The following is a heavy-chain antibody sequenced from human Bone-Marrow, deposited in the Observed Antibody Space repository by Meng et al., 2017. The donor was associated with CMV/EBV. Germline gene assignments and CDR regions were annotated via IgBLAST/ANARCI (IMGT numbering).Heavy chain of an antibody. J-gene: IGHJ4*02. V-gene: IGHV3-7*01. Sequence: GESLKISCAASGFTFNYYTMHWVRQAPGKGLEWVANIEGEGRQKNYVDSVKGRFTISRDNANQSVHLQMNSLRVEDTAVYYCARANNLDSWGQGTLVTVSS. CDR1: GFTFNYYT. CDR3: ARANNLDS. CDR2: IEGEGRQK. D-gene: IGHD1-14*01.